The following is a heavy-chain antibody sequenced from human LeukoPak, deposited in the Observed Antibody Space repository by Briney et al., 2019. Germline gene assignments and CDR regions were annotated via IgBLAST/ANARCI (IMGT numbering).Heavy chain of an antibody. J-gene: IGHJ6*02. V-gene: IGHV3-66*04. Sequence: GGSLRLSCAASGFTVSSNYMSWVRQAPGKGLEWVSVIYSGGSTYYADSVKGRFTISRDNSKNTLYLQMNSLRAEDTAVYYCARQDSSSWGSNVYYYYYGMDVWGQGTTVTVSS. D-gene: IGHD6-13*01. CDR1: GFTVSSNY. CDR2: IYSGGST. CDR3: ARQDSSSWGSNVYYYYYGMDV.